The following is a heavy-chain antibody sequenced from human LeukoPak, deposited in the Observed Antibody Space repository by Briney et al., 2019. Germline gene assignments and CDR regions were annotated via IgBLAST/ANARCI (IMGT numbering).Heavy chain of an antibody. Sequence: SETLSLTCAVYGGSFSGYYWSWIRQPPGKGLEWIGEINHSGGTNYNPSLKSRVTISVDTSKNQFSLKLSSATAADTAVYYCARGRGLRYLDWLGTGDYWGQGTLVTVSS. V-gene: IGHV4-34*01. CDR2: INHSGGT. J-gene: IGHJ4*02. CDR3: ARGRGLRYLDWLGTGDY. D-gene: IGHD3-9*01. CDR1: GGSFSGYY.